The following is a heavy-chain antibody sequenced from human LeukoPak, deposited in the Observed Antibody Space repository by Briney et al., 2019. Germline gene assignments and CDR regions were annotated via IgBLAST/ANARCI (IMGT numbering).Heavy chain of an antibody. Sequence: PSETLSLTCGVYGGSFSGYYWSWIRQPPGKGLEWIGEINHSGSTSYNPSLKSRVTVSLDTSKNHFSLRLSSVTAADTAVYYCARGIYGDCYFDYWGQGTLVTVSS. J-gene: IGHJ4*02. CDR1: GGSFSGYY. CDR2: INHSGST. V-gene: IGHV4-34*01. CDR3: ARGIYGDCYFDY. D-gene: IGHD4-17*01.